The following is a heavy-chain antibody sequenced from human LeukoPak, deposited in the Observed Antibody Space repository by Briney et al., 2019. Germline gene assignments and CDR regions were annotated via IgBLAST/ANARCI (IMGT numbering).Heavy chain of an antibody. CDR1: GFTFNSFN. V-gene: IGHV3-74*01. J-gene: IGHJ5*02. CDR2: INSDGSST. Sequence: GGSLRLSCAASGFTFNSFNMNWVRQAPGKGLVWVSRINSDGSSTSYADSVKGRFTISRDNAKNTLYLQMNSLRAEDTAVYYCARAFTSASFDPWGQGTLVTVSS. CDR3: ARAFTSASFDP. D-gene: IGHD3-16*01.